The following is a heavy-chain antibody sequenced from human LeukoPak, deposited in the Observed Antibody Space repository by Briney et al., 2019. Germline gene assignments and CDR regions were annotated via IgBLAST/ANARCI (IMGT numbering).Heavy chain of an antibody. CDR3: ARDLRGDSSVLAGY. D-gene: IGHD3-22*01. CDR1: GGSFSGYY. Sequence: ETLSLTCAVYGGSFSGYYWSWIRQAPGKGLEWVSVIYSGGSTYYADSVKGRFTISRDNSKNTLYLQMNSLRAEDTAVYYCARDLRGDSSVLAGYWGQGTLVTVSS. V-gene: IGHV3-53*01. J-gene: IGHJ4*02. CDR2: IYSGGST.